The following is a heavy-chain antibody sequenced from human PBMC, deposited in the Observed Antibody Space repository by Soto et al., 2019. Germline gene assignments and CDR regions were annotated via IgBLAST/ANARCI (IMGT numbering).Heavy chain of an antibody. Sequence: QLQLQESGPGLVKPSETLSLTCTVSGGSISSSSYYWGWIRQPPGKGLEWIGSIYYSGSTYYNPSLKSRVTRAVDTSQNPVSLKPSSATAADTAVYYCARQRHLVVVTAIPWFDPWGQGTLVTVSS. CDR1: GGSISSSSYY. V-gene: IGHV4-39*01. CDR2: IYYSGST. CDR3: ARQRHLVVVTAIPWFDP. D-gene: IGHD2-21*02. J-gene: IGHJ5*02.